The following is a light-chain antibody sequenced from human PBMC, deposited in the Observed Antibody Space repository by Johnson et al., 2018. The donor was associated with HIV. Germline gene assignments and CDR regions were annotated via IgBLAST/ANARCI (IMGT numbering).Light chain of an antibody. CDR3: GTWDSSLSAGV. V-gene: IGLV1-51*01. CDR2: DND. J-gene: IGLJ1*01. Sequence: QSVLTQPPSLSVAPGQTVTISCSGSSSNIGNNYVSWYQQLPGTAPKLLIYDNDKRPSGIPDRFSASKSGTSATLGITGLQTGDEADYYCGTWDSSLSAGVFGTGTKVTVL. CDR1: SSNIGNNY.